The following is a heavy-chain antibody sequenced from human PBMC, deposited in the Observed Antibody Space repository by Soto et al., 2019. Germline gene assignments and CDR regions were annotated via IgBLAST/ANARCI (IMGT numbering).Heavy chain of an antibody. J-gene: IGHJ1*01. Sequence: PGGSLRLSCAASGFTFSNNAISWVRQAPGKGLEWVSAISGSGGSTYYADSVKGRFTISRDNSKNTLYLQMNSLRAEDTAVYYCAKPPYREEYFQHWGQGTLVTVSS. CDR2: ISGSGGST. CDR1: GFTFSNNA. CDR3: AKPPYREEYFQH. V-gene: IGHV3-23*01.